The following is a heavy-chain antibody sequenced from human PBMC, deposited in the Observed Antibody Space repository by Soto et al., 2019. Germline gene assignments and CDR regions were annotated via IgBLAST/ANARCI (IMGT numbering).Heavy chain of an antibody. D-gene: IGHD3-3*01. V-gene: IGHV3-30*04. J-gene: IGHJ4*02. CDR3: ARDRSYHYDFWSGYYFDY. CDR1: GFTFSSYA. Sequence: GGSLRLSCAASGFTFSSYAMHWVRQAPGKGLEWVAVISYDGSNKYYADSVKGRFTISRDDSKNTLYLQMNSLRAEDTAVYYCARDRSYHYDFWSGYYFDYWGQGTLVTVSS. CDR2: ISYDGSNK.